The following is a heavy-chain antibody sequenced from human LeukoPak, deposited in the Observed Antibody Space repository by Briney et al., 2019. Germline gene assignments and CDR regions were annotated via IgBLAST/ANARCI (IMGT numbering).Heavy chain of an antibody. D-gene: IGHD3-22*01. CDR2: ISSSGSTI. J-gene: IGHJ4*02. CDR1: GFTFSDYY. Sequence: GGSLRLSCAASGFTFSDYYMSWIRQAPGKGLEWVSYISSSGSTIYYADSVKGRFTISRDNAKNSLYLQMNSLRAEDTAVYYCARADSSGYYYAHYWGQGTLVTVSS. V-gene: IGHV3-11*01. CDR3: ARADSSGYYYAHY.